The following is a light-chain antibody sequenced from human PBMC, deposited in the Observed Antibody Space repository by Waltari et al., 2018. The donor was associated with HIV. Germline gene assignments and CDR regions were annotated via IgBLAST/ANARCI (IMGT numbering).Light chain of an antibody. CDR2: DTE. Sequence: QAVLTQEPSLTVSPGGTVTLTCNPIFGSITSRLYPYWFQQKSDDAPRTLIFDTENPPPSTPARFSASLVGGQATLTLPGAQLEDEGDYFCSVLFSSTRVFGGGTRLTV. CDR1: FGSITSRLY. J-gene: IGLJ3*02. CDR3: SVLFSSTRV. V-gene: IGLV7-46*01.